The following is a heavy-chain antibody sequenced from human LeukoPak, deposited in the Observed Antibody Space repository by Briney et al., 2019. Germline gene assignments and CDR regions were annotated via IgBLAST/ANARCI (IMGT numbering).Heavy chain of an antibody. Sequence: GGSLRLSCAASGFSSRSHGMHWVRQAPGKGLEWVAVIWYDGSNQYYADSVKGRFTISRDNSKNMVFLQMNSLRDDDTAVYYCARDTTARYLDYWGQGALVIVSS. V-gene: IGHV3-33*01. J-gene: IGHJ4*02. D-gene: IGHD3-9*01. CDR1: GFSSRSHG. CDR2: IWYDGSNQ. CDR3: ARDTTARYLDY.